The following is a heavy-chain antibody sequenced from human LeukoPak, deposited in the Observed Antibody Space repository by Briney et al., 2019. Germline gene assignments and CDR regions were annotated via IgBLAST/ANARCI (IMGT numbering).Heavy chain of an antibody. J-gene: IGHJ5*02. V-gene: IGHV6-1*01. Sequence: SQTLSLTCAISGDSVSSNSAAWNWIRQSPSRGLEWLGRTYYRSKWYNDYAVSVKSRITINPDTSKNQFSLQLNSVTPEDTAVYYCARDVSLLWFGELLKGFDPWGQGTLVTVSS. CDR2: TYYRSKWYN. CDR3: ARDVSLLWFGELLKGFDP. D-gene: IGHD3-10*01. CDR1: GDSVSSNSAA.